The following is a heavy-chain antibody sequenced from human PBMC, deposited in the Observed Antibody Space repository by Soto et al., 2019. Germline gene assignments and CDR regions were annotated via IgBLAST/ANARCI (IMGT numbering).Heavy chain of an antibody. J-gene: IGHJ6*02. CDR2: IYYSGIT. CDR1: GGSISGYY. V-gene: IGHV4-59*01. CDR3: ARDLCYYGSGTFYPHGAPGGMDV. Sequence: SETLSLTCTVSGGSISGYYWSWIRQPPGKRLEWIGNIYYSGITDYNPSLKSRVTISVDTSKNQFSLNLSSATAADTAVYYCARDLCYYGSGTFYPHGAPGGMDVWGQGTTVTVSS. D-gene: IGHD3-10*01.